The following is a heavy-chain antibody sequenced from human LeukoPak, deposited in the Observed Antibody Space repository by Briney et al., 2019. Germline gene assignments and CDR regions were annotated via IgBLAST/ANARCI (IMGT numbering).Heavy chain of an antibody. CDR3: ARMGLRYYYYYMDV. V-gene: IGHV4-34*01. J-gene: IGHJ6*03. CDR2: INHSGST. D-gene: IGHD5/OR15-5a*01. CDR1: GGSFSGDY. Sequence: SETLSLTCAVYGGSFSGDYWSSIRQPPGKGLEWIGEINHSGSTNYNPSLKSRVTISVDTSKNQFSLKLSSVTAADTAVYYCARMGLRYYYYYMDVWGKGTTVTVSS.